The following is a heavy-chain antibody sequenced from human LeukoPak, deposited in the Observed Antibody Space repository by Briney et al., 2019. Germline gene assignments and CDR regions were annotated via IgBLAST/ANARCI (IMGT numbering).Heavy chain of an antibody. CDR1: GFTFSNYP. Sequence: GGSRRLSCAASGFTFSNYPMHWVRQAPGKGLEWVVVIANDGRDKHYGESVKGRFTISRDNSRNTLYLQMNSLRAEDTAVYYCARDLKVKSADYYFDYWGQGTLVTVSS. V-gene: IGHV3-30*03. J-gene: IGHJ4*02. CDR2: IANDGRDK. D-gene: IGHD2-15*01. CDR3: ARDLKVKSADYYFDY.